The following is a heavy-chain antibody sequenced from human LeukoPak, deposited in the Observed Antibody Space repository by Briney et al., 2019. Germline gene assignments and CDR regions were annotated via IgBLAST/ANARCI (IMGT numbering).Heavy chain of an antibody. D-gene: IGHD1-26*01. Sequence: GASVKVSCKASGGTFSSYAISWVRQAPGQGLEWMGRIIPILGIANYAQKFQGRVTITADKSTSTAYMELSSVRSEDTAVYYCARDSTGDNWFDPWGQGTLVTVSS. CDR1: GGTFSSYA. V-gene: IGHV1-69*04. CDR2: IIPILGIA. J-gene: IGHJ5*02. CDR3: ARDSTGDNWFDP.